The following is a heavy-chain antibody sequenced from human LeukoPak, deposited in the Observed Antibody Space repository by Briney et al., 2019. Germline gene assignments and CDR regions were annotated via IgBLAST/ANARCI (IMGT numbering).Heavy chain of an antibody. CDR3: ARDGNTGYYSVDY. J-gene: IGHJ4*02. V-gene: IGHV4-61*01. D-gene: IGHD3-22*01. CDR2: TYYSGST. CDR1: GGSFSSGSHY. Sequence: SETLSLTCTVSGGSFSSGSHYWSWIRQPPGKGLEWIGYTYYSGSTNYNPSLKSRVTISVDTSKNQFSLELSSVTAADTAIYYCARDGNTGYYSVDYWGQGTLVTVSS.